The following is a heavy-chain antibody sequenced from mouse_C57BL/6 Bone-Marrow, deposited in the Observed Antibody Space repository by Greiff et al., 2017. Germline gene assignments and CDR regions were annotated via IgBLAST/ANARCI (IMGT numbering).Heavy chain of an antibody. D-gene: IGHD1-1*01. CDR2: IDPSDSET. J-gene: IGHJ4*01. CDR3: ARPHYYGSSPYAMDY. Sequence: QVQLKQPGAELVRPGSSVKLSCKASGYTFTSYWMHWVKQRPIQGLEWIGNIDPSDSETHYNQKFKDKATLTVDKSSSTAYMQLSSLTSEGSAVYYCARPHYYGSSPYAMDYWGQGTSVTVSS. CDR1: GYTFTSYW. V-gene: IGHV1-52*01.